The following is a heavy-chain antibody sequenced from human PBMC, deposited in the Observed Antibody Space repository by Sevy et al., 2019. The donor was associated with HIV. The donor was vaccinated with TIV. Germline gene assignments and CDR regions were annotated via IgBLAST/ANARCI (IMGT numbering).Heavy chain of an antibody. CDR3: ATRTYVWGSYRFDY. Sequence: ASVKVSCKVSGYTLTELSMHWVRQAPGKGLEWMGGFDPEDGETIYAQKFQGRVTMTEDTSTDTAYMELSSLGSEDTAVYYCATRTYVWGSYRFDYWGQGTLVTVSS. J-gene: IGHJ4*02. CDR2: FDPEDGET. V-gene: IGHV1-24*01. D-gene: IGHD3-16*02. CDR1: GYTLTELS.